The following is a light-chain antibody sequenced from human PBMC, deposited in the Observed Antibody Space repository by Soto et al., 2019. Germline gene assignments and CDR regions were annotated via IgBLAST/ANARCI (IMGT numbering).Light chain of an antibody. V-gene: IGLV2-11*01. J-gene: IGLJ2*01. CDR2: DGS. CDR1: SSDVGGYNY. Sequence: QSALTQPRSVSGSPGQSVTISCTGTSSDVGGYNYVSWYQQHPGSAPKLMIYDGSVRPSGVPDRFSGSKSGNTASLTISGLQAEDESDYYCCSYAGTYPFRVFGGGTKLTVL. CDR3: CSYAGTYPFRV.